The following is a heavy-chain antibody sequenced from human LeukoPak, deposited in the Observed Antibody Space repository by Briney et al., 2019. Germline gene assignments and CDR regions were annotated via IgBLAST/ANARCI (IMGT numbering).Heavy chain of an antibody. J-gene: IGHJ4*02. V-gene: IGHV4-4*02. Sequence: PSETLSLTCAVSGGSISSSNWWSWVRQPPGKGLEGIGEIYHSGSTNYNPALKSRVTISVDKPKNQFSLKLSSVTAADTAVYYCARQGGDEVFDYWGQGTLVTVSS. CDR3: ARQGGDEVFDY. CDR1: GGSISSSNW. D-gene: IGHD2-21*01. CDR2: IYHSGST.